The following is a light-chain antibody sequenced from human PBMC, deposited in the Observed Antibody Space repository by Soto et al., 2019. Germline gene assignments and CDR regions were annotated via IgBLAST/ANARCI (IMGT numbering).Light chain of an antibody. V-gene: IGKV3-20*01. CDR3: QQSSSSPIT. CDR1: QSVSSSY. J-gene: IGKJ5*01. Sequence: EIVMTHSPGTLSVCPGERATLSCRASQSVSSSYLAWYQQKPGQVPRLLMYAASSRATGIPDRFSGSGSGTDFTLTISRLEAEDFAVYYCQQSSSSPITFGQGTRLENK. CDR2: AAS.